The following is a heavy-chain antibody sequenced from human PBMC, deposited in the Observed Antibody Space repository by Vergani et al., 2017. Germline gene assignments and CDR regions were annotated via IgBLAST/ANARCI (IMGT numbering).Heavy chain of an antibody. D-gene: IGHD3-10*01. CDR2: FDPEDGET. CDR3: ATSMMVRGVIILDY. Sequence: QVQLVQSGAEVKKPGASVKVSCKVSGYTLTELSMHWVRQAPGKGLEWMGGFDPEDGETIYAQKVQGRVTMTEDTSTDTDYMELNSLRSGDTAVYYCATSMMVRGVIILDYWRQRSLVTVSS. J-gene: IGHJ4*02. V-gene: IGHV1-24*01. CDR1: GYTLTELS.